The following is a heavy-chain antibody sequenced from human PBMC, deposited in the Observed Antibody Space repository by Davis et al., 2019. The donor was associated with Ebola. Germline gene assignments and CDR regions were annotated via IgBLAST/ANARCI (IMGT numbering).Heavy chain of an antibody. D-gene: IGHD6-19*01. J-gene: IGHJ5*02. CDR1: GGSISNYY. CDR2: INDSGVT. Sequence: PGGSLRLSCTVSGGSISNYYWSWIRQPPGKGLEWIGYINDSGVTNSNPSLKSRVTISIDTSKNQFSLKLRSVTAADTAVYYCARGSTSDWHFWFDPWGQGTLVTVSS. V-gene: IGHV4-59*08. CDR3: ARGSTSDWHFWFDP.